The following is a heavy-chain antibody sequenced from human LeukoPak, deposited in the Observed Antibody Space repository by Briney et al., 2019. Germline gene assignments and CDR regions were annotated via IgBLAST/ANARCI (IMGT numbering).Heavy chain of an antibody. J-gene: IGHJ6*02. Sequence: GGSLRLTCAASGFTLSSYWMNWARQAPGKGLEWVASINHNGNVNYYVDSVKGRFTISRDNAKNSLYLQMSNLRAEDTAVYFCARGGGLDVWGQGATVTVSS. CDR3: ARGGGLDV. CDR1: GFTLSSYW. D-gene: IGHD3-16*01. V-gene: IGHV3-7*03. CDR2: INHNGNVN.